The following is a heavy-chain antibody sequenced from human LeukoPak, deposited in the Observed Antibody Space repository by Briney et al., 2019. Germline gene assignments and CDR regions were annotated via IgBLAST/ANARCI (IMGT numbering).Heavy chain of an antibody. CDR1: GGTFSSYA. CDR3: ARGGDSSSWYNNWFDP. D-gene: IGHD6-13*01. J-gene: IGHJ5*02. CDR2: IIPIFGAA. V-gene: IGHV1-69*05. Sequence: SVKVSCKASGGTFSSYAISWVRQAPGQGLEWMGGIIPIFGAANYAQKFQGRVTITTDESTSTAYMELSSLRSEDTAVYYCARGGDSSSWYNNWFDPWGQGTLVTVSS.